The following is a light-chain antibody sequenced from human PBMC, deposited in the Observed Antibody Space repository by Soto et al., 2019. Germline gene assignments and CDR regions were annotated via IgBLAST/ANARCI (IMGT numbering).Light chain of an antibody. J-gene: IGKJ3*01. CDR2: DAS. CDR1: QSISRW. V-gene: IGKV1-33*01. Sequence: DIQMTQSPSTLSASVGDRVTITCRASQSISRWLAWYQQKPGKAPNLLIYDASHLETGVPSRFSGSGSGTYFTLTISSLQPEDIATYYCQKYDDVPQFGPGTKVDF. CDR3: QKYDDVPQ.